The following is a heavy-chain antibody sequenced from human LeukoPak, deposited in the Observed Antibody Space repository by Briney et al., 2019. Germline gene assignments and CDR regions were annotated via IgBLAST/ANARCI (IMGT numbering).Heavy chain of an antibody. Sequence: PGGSLRLSCADPGFTFSYYGMHWVRQAPGKGLEWGAVISYYEITNYYAASLEGRFTISRDNSKSTLYLQMYSLRPEDTAVYYCAKVAVRQQLRFPFDYWGQGTLVTVSS. CDR2: ISYYEITN. J-gene: IGHJ4*02. D-gene: IGHD6-13*01. V-gene: IGHV3-30*18. CDR3: AKVAVRQQLRFPFDY. CDR1: GFTFSYYG.